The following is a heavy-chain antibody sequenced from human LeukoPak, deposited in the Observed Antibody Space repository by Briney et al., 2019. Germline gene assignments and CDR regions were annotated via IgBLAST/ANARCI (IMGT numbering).Heavy chain of an antibody. D-gene: IGHD3-10*01. Sequence: GGSLRLSCEASGFTFSSYGMHWVRQAPGKGLEWVAVISYDGSNKYYADSVKGRFTISRDNSKNTLYLQMNSLRAEDTAVYYCAKSGITPYWGQGTLVTVSS. CDR3: AKSGITPY. CDR1: GFTFSSYG. J-gene: IGHJ4*02. CDR2: ISYDGSNK. V-gene: IGHV3-30*18.